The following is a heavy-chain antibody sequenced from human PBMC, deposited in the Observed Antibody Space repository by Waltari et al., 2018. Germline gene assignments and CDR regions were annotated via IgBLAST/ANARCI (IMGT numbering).Heavy chain of an antibody. CDR1: GGSISSGSYY. J-gene: IGHJ6*03. D-gene: IGHD2-2*02. CDR2: IYTSGST. CDR3: ARIPLYYYYMDV. V-gene: IGHV4-61*02. Sequence: QVQLQESGPGLVKPSQTLSLTCTVSGGSISSGSYYWCWIRQPAGKGLEWIGRIYTSGSTNYNPSLKSRVTISVETSKNQFSLKLSSVTAADTAVYYCARIPLYYYYMDVWGKGTTVTVSS.